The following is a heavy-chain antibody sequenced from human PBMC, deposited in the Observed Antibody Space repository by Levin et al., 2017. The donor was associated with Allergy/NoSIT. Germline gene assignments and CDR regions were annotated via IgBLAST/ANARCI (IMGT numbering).Heavy chain of an antibody. J-gene: IGHJ2*01. CDR2: ISSDGSST. D-gene: IGHD2-2*03. V-gene: IGHV3-74*01. CDR1: GFTFSTHW. CDR3: TRESAGYCPRTTCYADWYFDL. Sequence: PGGSLRLSCVGSGFTFSTHWMHWVRQAPGKGLVWVSRISSDGSSTSFADSVRGRFTISRDNAKNTVYLQMNRLRAEDTAVYYCTRESAGYCPRTTCYADWYFDLWGRGTLVTVSS.